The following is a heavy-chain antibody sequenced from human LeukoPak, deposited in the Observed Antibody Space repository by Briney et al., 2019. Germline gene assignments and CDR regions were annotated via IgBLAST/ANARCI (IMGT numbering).Heavy chain of an antibody. D-gene: IGHD3-9*01. CDR3: ARHPRPTYYDILTGYYVADWFDP. J-gene: IGHJ5*02. CDR2: IYYSGST. CDR1: GGSISNYY. V-gene: IGHV4-39*01. Sequence: PSETLSLTCTVSGGSISNYYWNWIRQPPGKGLEWIGSIYYSGSTYYNPSLKSRVTISVDTSKNQFSLKLSSVTAADTAVYYCARHPRPTYYDILTGYYVADWFDPWGQGTLVTVSS.